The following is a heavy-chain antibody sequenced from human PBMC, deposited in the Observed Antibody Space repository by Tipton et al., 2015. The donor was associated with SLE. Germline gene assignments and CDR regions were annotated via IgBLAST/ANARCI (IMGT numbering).Heavy chain of an antibody. CDR3: AKATGYSSGWDEEDGFDY. CDR1: GFTFSSSA. Sequence: SLRLSCAASGFTFSSSAMSWVRQAPGKGLEWVSSFSGSGDYTYYADSVKGRFTISRDNSKNTLYLQMNSLRAEDTAIYYCAKATGYSSGWDEEDGFDYWGQGNMGTFSP. D-gene: IGHD6-19*01. V-gene: IGHV3-23*01. J-gene: IGHJ3*01. CDR2: FSGSGDYT.